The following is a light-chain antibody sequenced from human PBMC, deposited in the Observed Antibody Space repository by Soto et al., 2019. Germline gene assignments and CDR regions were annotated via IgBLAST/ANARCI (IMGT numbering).Light chain of an antibody. CDR2: DAS. CDR1: HSISSW. V-gene: IGKV1-5*01. J-gene: IGKJ1*01. CDR3: QQYNSYPGT. Sequence: DIQMTQSPSTLSASVGDRVTITCRASHSISSWLAWYQQKPGKAPKLLIYDASSLESGVPSRFSGSGSGTEFTLTISSLQPDDFATYYCQQYNSYPGTFGQGTKVDIK.